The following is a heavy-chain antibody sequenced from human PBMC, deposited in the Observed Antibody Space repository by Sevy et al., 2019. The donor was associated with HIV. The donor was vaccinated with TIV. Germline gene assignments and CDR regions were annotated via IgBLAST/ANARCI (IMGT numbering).Heavy chain of an antibody. J-gene: IGHJ4*02. CDR2: INYRGST. CDR1: GGSISSYY. V-gene: IGHV4-59*01. Sequence: SDTLSLTCTVSGGSISSYYCSWIRQPPGKGLEWIGYINYRGSTNYNPSLKSRVTISIDTSKNQFSLKLTSVTAADTAVYYCARDPITVAPYFDYWSQGTLVTVSS. D-gene: IGHD6-19*01. CDR3: ARDPITVAPYFDY.